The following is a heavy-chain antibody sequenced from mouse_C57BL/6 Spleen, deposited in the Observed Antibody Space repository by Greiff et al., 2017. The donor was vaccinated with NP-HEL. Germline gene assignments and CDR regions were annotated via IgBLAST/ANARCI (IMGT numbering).Heavy chain of an antibody. CDR2: INPNYGTT. Sequence: VQLQQSGPELVKPGASVKISCKASGYSFTDYNMNWVKQSNGKSLEWIGVINPNYGTTSYNQKFKSKATLTVDQSSSTAYMQLNSLTSEDSAVYYCARSGDYGSSWDFDVWGTGTTVTVSS. V-gene: IGHV1-39*01. CDR3: ARSGDYGSSWDFDV. D-gene: IGHD1-1*01. CDR1: GYSFTDYN. J-gene: IGHJ1*03.